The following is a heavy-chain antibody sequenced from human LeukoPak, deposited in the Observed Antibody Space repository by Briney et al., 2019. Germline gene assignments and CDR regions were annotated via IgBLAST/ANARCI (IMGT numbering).Heavy chain of an antibody. V-gene: IGHV3-30*04. Sequence: QPGRSLRLSCAASGFTFSSYAMHWVRQAPGKGLEWVAVISYDGSNKYYADSVKGRFTISRDNSKNTLYLQMNSLRAEDTAVYYCARPRSGSYTPYYFDYWGQGTLVTVSS. CDR2: ISYDGSNK. CDR1: GFTFSSYA. CDR3: ARPRSGSYTPYYFDY. D-gene: IGHD1-26*01. J-gene: IGHJ4*02.